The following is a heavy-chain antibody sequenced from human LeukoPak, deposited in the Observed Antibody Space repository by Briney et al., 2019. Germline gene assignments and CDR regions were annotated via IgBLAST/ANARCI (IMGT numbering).Heavy chain of an antibody. Sequence: ASVKVSCKASGYTFTGYYMHWVRQAPGQGLEWMGRINPNSGGTNYAQKFQGRVTMTRDTSTSTVYMELSSLRSEDTAVYYCARESGVGATFDYWGQGTLVTVSS. CDR2: INPNSGGT. CDR1: GYTFTGYY. V-gene: IGHV1-2*06. J-gene: IGHJ4*02. D-gene: IGHD1-26*01. CDR3: ARESGVGATFDY.